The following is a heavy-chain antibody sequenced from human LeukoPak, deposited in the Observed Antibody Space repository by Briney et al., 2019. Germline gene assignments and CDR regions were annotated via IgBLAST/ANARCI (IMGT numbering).Heavy chain of an antibody. CDR2: TSNSGYP. CDR1: GGSISSGGYY. Sequence: SETLSLTCTVSGGSISSGGYYWSWIRQHPGKGLEWIGYTSNSGYPDSNPSLKSRVTISLDTSKNQFSLKLSSVTAADTAVYYCAREPTQPLRFGEFHPFDNWGQGTLVTVSS. J-gene: IGHJ4*02. D-gene: IGHD3-10*01. V-gene: IGHV4-31*03. CDR3: AREPTQPLRFGEFHPFDN.